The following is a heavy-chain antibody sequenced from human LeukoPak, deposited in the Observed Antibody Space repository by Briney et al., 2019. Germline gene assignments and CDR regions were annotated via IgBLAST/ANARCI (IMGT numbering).Heavy chain of an antibody. D-gene: IGHD3-16*01. V-gene: IGHV1-69*05. Sequence: SVKVSCKASGGTFSSYAISWVRQAPGQGLEWMGRIIPIFGTANYAQKFQGRVTITTDESTSTAYMELSSLRSEDTAVYYCAREVPLGAYYYYYMDVWGKGTTVTVSS. CDR3: AREVPLGAYYYYYMDV. CDR1: GGTFSSYA. J-gene: IGHJ6*03. CDR2: IIPIFGTA.